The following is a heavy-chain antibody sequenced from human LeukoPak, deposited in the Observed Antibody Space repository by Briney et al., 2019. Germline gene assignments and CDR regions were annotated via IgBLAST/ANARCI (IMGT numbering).Heavy chain of an antibody. CDR3: AKAGYCSSTSCRRGWFDA. CDR2: ISGSGGSK. D-gene: IGHD2-2*01. Sequence: GGSLRLSCAASGFTFSSYAMSWVRQAPGKGLEWVSAISGSGGSKYYADSVKGRFTISRDNSKNTLYLQMNSLRAEDTAVYYCAKAGYCSSTSCRRGWFDAWGQGTLVTVSS. J-gene: IGHJ5*02. V-gene: IGHV3-23*01. CDR1: GFTFSSYA.